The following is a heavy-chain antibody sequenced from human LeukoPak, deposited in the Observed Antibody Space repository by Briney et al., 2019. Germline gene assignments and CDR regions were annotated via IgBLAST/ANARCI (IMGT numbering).Heavy chain of an antibody. D-gene: IGHD6-13*01. CDR3: ARDTIAAAGTADY. CDR2: IWYDGSNK. CDR1: GFTFSSYG. V-gene: IGHV3-33*01. Sequence: GGSLRLSCAASGFTFSSYGMHWVRQAPGKGREWVAVIWYDGSNKYYADSVKGRFTISRDNSKNTLYLQMNSLRAEDTAVYYCARDTIAAAGTADYWGQGTLVTVSS. J-gene: IGHJ4*02.